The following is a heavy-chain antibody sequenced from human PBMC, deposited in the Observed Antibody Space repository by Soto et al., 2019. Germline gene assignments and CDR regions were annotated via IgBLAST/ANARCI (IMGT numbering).Heavy chain of an antibody. CDR3: ARLGVGVVPHY. D-gene: IGHD3-10*01. CDR1: GFTFSSYA. J-gene: IGHJ4*02. V-gene: IGHV3-30-3*01. CDR2: ISYDGSNK. Sequence: QVQLVESGGGVVQPGRSLRLSCAASGFTFSSYAMHWVRQAPGKGLEWVAVISYDGSNKYYADSVKGRFTISRDNSKNTLYLQMNSLRAEDTAVYYCARLGVGVVPHYWGQGTLVTVSS.